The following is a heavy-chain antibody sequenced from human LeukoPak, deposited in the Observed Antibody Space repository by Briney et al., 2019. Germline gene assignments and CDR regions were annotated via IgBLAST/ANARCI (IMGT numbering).Heavy chain of an antibody. CDR2: ISWNSGSI. CDR1: GFTFDDYA. Sequence: PGGSLRLSCAASGFTFDDYAMHWVRHAPGKGLEWVSGISWNSGSIGYADSVKGRFTISRDNAKNSLYLQMNSLRAEDTALYYCAKDPYSSIWSYYFDYWGQGTLVTVSS. J-gene: IGHJ4*02. D-gene: IGHD6-19*01. CDR3: AKDPYSSIWSYYFDY. V-gene: IGHV3-9*01.